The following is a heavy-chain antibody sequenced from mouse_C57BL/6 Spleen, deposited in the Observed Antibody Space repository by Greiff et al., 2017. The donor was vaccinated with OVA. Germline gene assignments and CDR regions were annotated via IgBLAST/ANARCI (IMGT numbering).Heavy chain of an antibody. J-gene: IGHJ2*01. CDR3: ARLDGNYGYFDY. CDR2: IDPSDSYT. D-gene: IGHD2-1*01. V-gene: IGHV1-69*01. CDR1: GYTFTSYW. Sequence: QVQLQQSGAELVMPEASVKLSCKASGYTFTSYWMHWVKQRPGQGLEWIGEIDPSDSYTNYNQKFKGKSTLTVDKSSSTAYMQLSSLTSEDSAVYYCARLDGNYGYFDYWGQGTTLTVSS.